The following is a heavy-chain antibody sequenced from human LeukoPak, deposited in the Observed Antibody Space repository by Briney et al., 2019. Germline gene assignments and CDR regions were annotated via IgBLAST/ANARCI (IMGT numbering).Heavy chain of an antibody. Sequence: PGGSLRLSCAASGFTFSSYAMHWVRQAPGKGLEWVAVISYDGSNKYYADSVKGRFTISRDNSENTLYLQMNSLRAEDTAVYYCARSPKSYGDYVRRATYFDYWGQGTLVTVSS. CDR3: ARSPKSYGDYVRRATYFDY. D-gene: IGHD4-17*01. V-gene: IGHV3-30-3*01. J-gene: IGHJ4*02. CDR1: GFTFSSYA. CDR2: ISYDGSNK.